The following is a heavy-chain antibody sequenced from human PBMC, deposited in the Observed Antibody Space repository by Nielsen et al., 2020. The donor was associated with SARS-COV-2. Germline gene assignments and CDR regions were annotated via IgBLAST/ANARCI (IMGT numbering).Heavy chain of an antibody. CDR2: IKSKVDGGTT. V-gene: IGHV3-15*01. D-gene: IGHD3-10*01. Sequence: GESLKISCAASGFTFSNPWMNWVRQAPGKGLEWVGRIKSKVDGGTTDYAGPVKGRFTISRDDSKNTLYLQMNRLKTEDTAVYYCTTGGITMVRGVMQYWGQGTLVTVSP. J-gene: IGHJ1*01. CDR1: GFTFSNPW. CDR3: TTGGITMVRGVMQY.